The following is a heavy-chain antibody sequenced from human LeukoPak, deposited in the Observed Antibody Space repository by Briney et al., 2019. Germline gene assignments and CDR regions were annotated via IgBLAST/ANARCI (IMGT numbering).Heavy chain of an antibody. Sequence: SVKVSCKASGGTFSSYAVSWVRQAPGQGLEWMGGIIPIFGTANYAQKFQGRVTITADESTSTAYMELSSLRSEDTAVYYCAADYYDSSGRRFFKPNFDYWGQGTLVTVSS. CDR3: AADYYDSSGRRFFKPNFDY. D-gene: IGHD3-22*01. V-gene: IGHV1-69*13. CDR2: IIPIFGTA. J-gene: IGHJ4*02. CDR1: GGTFSSYA.